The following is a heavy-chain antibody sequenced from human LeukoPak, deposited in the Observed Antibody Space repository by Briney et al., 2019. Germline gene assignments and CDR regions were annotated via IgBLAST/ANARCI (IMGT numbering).Heavy chain of an antibody. D-gene: IGHD2/OR15-2a*01. J-gene: IGHJ4*02. Sequence: PGGSLRLSCAASGFTFDDYGMSWVRQAPGRGLVWVSRISNDGSATSYADSVKGRFTISRDNAKNTLYLQMNSLRVEDTALYYCARDLHSIDYWGQGTLVTVSS. V-gene: IGHV3-74*01. CDR1: GFTFDDYG. CDR2: ISNDGSAT. CDR3: ARDLHSIDY.